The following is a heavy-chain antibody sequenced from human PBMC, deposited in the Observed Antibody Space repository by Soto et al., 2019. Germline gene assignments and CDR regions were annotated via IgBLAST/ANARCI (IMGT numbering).Heavy chain of an antibody. D-gene: IGHD5-18*01. CDR2: IFNRGST. CDR3: ARDTGYSYGAYYDY. CDR1: GVSVTSYY. V-gene: IGHV4-4*07. J-gene: IGHJ4*02. Sequence: XGTLSLTCSVSGVSVTSYYWNWMRQPAGKGLEWIGRIFNRGSTSYNPSLKSRVTVSLDTSKNQISLRLNSVAAADTAVYYCARDTGYSYGAYYDYWGQGTLVTVSS.